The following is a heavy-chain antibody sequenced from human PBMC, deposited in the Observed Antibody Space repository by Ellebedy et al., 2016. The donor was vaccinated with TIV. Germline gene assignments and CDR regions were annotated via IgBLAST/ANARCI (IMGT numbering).Heavy chain of an antibody. V-gene: IGHV4-39*01. Sequence: SETLSLTCSVSGGSISDTDSYWGWIRRPPGTTLEWIGSIYYSGTTFYNPSLKTRLTISVDTSNNHFSLKVMSVTAADSAVYYCARHNPHDYDEAFDVWGQGTVVIVSS. CDR3: ARHNPHDYDEAFDV. CDR1: GGSISDTDSY. D-gene: IGHD4-17*01. CDR2: IYYSGTT. J-gene: IGHJ3*01.